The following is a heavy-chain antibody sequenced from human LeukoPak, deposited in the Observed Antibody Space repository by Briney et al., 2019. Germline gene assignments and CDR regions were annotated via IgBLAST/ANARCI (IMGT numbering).Heavy chain of an antibody. J-gene: IGHJ3*02. CDR1: GYTFTGYY. Sequence: GASVKVSCKASGYTFTGYYMHWVRQAPGKGLEWMGGFDPEDGETIYAQKFQGRVTMTEDTSTDTAYMELSSLRSEDTAVYYCATVRGYCSGGSCVPTPHHDAFDIWGQGTMVTVSS. CDR2: FDPEDGET. D-gene: IGHD2-15*01. CDR3: ATVRGYCSGGSCVPTPHHDAFDI. V-gene: IGHV1-24*01.